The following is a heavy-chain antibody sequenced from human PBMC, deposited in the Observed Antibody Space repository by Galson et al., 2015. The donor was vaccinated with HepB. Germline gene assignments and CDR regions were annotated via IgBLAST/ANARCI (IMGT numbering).Heavy chain of an antibody. CDR1: EFTFSSYW. V-gene: IGHV3-7*03. D-gene: IGHD3-10*01. Sequence: SLRLSCAASEFTFSSYWMNWVRQAPGKGLEWVANINPDGSEKYYVASLKGRFTISRDNAKNSLYLQMDSLRAEDTAIYYCARITGGEYFQYWGQGALVTV. CDR3: ARITGGEYFQY. J-gene: IGHJ1*01. CDR2: INPDGSEK.